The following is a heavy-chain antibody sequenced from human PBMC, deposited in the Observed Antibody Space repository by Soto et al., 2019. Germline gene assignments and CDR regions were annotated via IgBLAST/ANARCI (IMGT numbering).Heavy chain of an antibody. CDR2: INAGNGNT. J-gene: IGHJ4*02. CDR3: ARDVGATGD. V-gene: IGHV1-3*01. Sequence: QVQLVQSGAEVKKPGASVKVSCKASGYTFTSYAMHWVRQAPGQRLEWMGWINAGNGNTKYSQKXQXXXTLXRDTSASTAYMELSSLRSEDTAVYYCARDVGATGDWGQGTLVTVSS. CDR1: GYTFTSYA. D-gene: IGHD1-26*01.